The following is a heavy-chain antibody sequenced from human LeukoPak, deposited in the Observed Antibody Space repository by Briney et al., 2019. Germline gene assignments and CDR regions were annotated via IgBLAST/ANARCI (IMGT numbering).Heavy chain of an antibody. D-gene: IGHD6-6*01. CDR1: GYTFTSYD. V-gene: IGHV1-8*01. Sequence: ASVKVSCKASGYTFTSYDINWVRQATGQGLEWMGWMNPNSGNTGYAQKFQGRVTMTTDTSTSTAYMELRSLRSDDTAVYYCALDSSSSLDYWGQGTLVTVSS. CDR2: MNPNSGNT. CDR3: ALDSSSSLDY. J-gene: IGHJ4*02.